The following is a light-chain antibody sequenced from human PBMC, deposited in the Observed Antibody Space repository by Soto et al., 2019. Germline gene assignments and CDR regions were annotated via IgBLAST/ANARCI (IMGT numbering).Light chain of an antibody. CDR3: QQYVSSVT. CDR2: GAY. Sequence: EIVLTQSPGSLSLSPGERATLSCRASQSVDSSFFAWYQQKPGQAPRLLIYGAYNRATGIPDRFSGRGSGTDFTLTITGLEPEDFAVYYCQQYVSSVTFGQGTKVEIK. J-gene: IGKJ1*01. V-gene: IGKV3-20*01. CDR1: QSVDSSF.